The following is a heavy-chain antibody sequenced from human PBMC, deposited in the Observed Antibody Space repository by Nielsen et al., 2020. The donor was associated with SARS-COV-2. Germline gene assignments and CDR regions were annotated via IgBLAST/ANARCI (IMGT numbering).Heavy chain of an antibody. CDR2: ISYDGSNK. J-gene: IGHJ4*02. CDR3: ARAKGISAMVTRVDY. CDR1: GFTFSSYA. V-gene: IGHV3-30*04. Sequence: GGSLRLSCAASGFTFSSYAMHWVRQAPGKGLEWVAVISYDGSNKYYADSVKGRFTISRDNSKNTLYLQMNSLRAEDTAVYYCARAKGISAMVTRVDYWGQGTLVTVSS. D-gene: IGHD5-18*01.